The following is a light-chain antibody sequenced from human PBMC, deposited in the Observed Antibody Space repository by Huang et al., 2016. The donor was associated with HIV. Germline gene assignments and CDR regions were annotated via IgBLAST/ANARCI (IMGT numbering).Light chain of an antibody. CDR3: QQSYSTPLT. Sequence: DTQMTQSPSSLSASVGARVTITCRASQSIDTSLNWYQQKPGKTPKLLIYAASILQSGVPSRFSGSGSGTDFTLTISSLQPEDFATFYCQQSYSTPLTFGGGTKVEIK. V-gene: IGKV1-39*01. CDR2: AAS. CDR1: QSIDTS. J-gene: IGKJ4*01.